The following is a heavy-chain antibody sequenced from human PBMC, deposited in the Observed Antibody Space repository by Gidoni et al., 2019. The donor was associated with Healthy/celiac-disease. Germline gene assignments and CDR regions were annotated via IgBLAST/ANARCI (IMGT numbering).Heavy chain of an antibody. V-gene: IGHV3-66*01. CDR1: GFTVSSNY. CDR3: ARVDGDYDYYGMDV. CDR2: IYSGGST. Sequence: EVQLVESGGGLVQPGGSLRRSCAASGFTVSSNYMSWVRQAPGKGLEWVSVIYSGGSTYYADSVKGRFTISRDNSKNTLYLQMNSLRAEDTAVYYCARVDGDYDYYGMDVWGQGTTVTVSS. J-gene: IGHJ6*02. D-gene: IGHD4-17*01.